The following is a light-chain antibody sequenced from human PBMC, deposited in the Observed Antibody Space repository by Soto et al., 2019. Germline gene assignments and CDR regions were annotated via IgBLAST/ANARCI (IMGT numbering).Light chain of an antibody. J-gene: IGLJ1*01. Sequence: QSVLTQPPSVSAAPGQKVTISCSGSSSNIGGNSVSWYQQLPGTARKLLIYDDNKRHSGIRDRFSGSKSGTSATLGITGLQTGDEADYYGGAWDSSISADVFGTGTKGTV. V-gene: IGLV1-51*01. CDR1: SSNIGGNS. CDR2: DDN. CDR3: GAWDSSISADV.